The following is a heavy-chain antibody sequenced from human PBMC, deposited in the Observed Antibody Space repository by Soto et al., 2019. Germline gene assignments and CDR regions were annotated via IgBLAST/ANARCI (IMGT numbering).Heavy chain of an antibody. D-gene: IGHD6-13*01. V-gene: IGHV4-34*01. CDR3: ARFPFDRSSWTNPRYFDY. J-gene: IGHJ4*02. CDR1: GGSFSGYY. CDR2: INQSGFT. Sequence: QVQLQQWGAGLLRPAETLSLTSAVYGGSFSGYYWTWIRQPPGKALECIGEINQSGFTSYNPSLESPVTMSVDTSKNQFSLRLSSVTAADTAVYYCARFPFDRSSWTNPRYFDYWGQGTLVTVSS.